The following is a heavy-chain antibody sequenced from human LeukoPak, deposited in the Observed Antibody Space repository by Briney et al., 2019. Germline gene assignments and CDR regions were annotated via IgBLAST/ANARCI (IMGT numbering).Heavy chain of an antibody. CDR2: FDPEDGET. Sequence: ASVKVSCKASGGTFSSYAISWVRQAPGQGLEWMGGFDPEDGETIYAQKFQGRVTMTEDTSTDTAYMELSSLRSEDTAVYYCATSIMITFGGVIVPVSPLDYWGQGTLVTVSS. J-gene: IGHJ4*02. CDR3: ATSIMITFGGVIVPVSPLDY. V-gene: IGHV1-24*01. CDR1: GGTFSSYA. D-gene: IGHD3-16*02.